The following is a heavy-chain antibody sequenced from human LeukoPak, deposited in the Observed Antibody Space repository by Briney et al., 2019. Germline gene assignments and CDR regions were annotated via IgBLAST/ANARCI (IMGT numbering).Heavy chain of an antibody. CDR1: GGTFSSYA. CDR2: MNPNSGNT. V-gene: IGHV1-8*03. CDR3: ARGTPVDV. Sequence: ASVKVSCKASGGTFSSYAISWVRQAPGQGLEWMGWMNPNSGNTGYAQKFQGRVTITRNTSISTAYMELSSLRSEDTAVYYCARGTPVDVWGKGTTVTVSS. D-gene: IGHD4-23*01. J-gene: IGHJ6*04.